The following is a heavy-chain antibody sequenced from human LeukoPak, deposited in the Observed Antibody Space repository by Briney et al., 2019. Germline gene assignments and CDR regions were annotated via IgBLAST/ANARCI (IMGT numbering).Heavy chain of an antibody. CDR2: MNPNSGNT. CDR1: GYTFTSYD. CDR3: ARGNLDYDLWSGYYGNNWFDP. Sequence: ASVKVSCKASGYTFTSYDINWVRQATGQGLEWMGWMNPNSGNTGYAQKFQGRVTMTRNTSIGTAYMELSSLRSEDTAVYYCARGNLDYDLWSGYYGNNWFDPWGQGTLVTVSS. J-gene: IGHJ5*02. V-gene: IGHV1-8*01. D-gene: IGHD3-3*01.